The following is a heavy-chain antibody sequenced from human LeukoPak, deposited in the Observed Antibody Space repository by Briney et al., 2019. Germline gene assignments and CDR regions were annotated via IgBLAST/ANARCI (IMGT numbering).Heavy chain of an antibody. D-gene: IGHD5-18*01. CDR3: ASDYVDTAMVIDY. Sequence: PGGSLRLSCAASGFTFSSYAMHWVRQAPGKGLEWVAVISYDGSNKYYADSVKGRFTISRDNSKNTLYLQMNSLRAEDTAVYYCASDYVDTAMVIDYWGQGTLVTVSS. CDR2: ISYDGSNK. V-gene: IGHV3-30*04. CDR1: GFTFSSYA. J-gene: IGHJ4*02.